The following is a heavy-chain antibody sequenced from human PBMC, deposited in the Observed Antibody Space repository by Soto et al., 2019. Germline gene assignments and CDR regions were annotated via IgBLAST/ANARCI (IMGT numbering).Heavy chain of an antibody. CDR1: GGSISSGGYY. J-gene: IGHJ5*02. CDR2: IYYSGST. Sequence: SETLSLTCTVSGGSISSGGYYWSWIRQHPGKGLEWIGYIYYSGSTYYNPSLKSRVTISVDTSKNQFSLKLSSVTAADTAVYYCARAVGGVIVGWFDHWGQGTLVTVSS. V-gene: IGHV4-31*03. D-gene: IGHD3-16*02. CDR3: ARAVGGVIVGWFDH.